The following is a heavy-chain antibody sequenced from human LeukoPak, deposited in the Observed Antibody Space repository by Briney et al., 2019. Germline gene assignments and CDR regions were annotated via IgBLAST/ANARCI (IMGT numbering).Heavy chain of an antibody. CDR1: LVTLSNTW. CDR3: TTEGYGDSDY. CDR2: IKSKTDGGTT. Sequence: GSLRLSSAASLVTLSNTWMCGVPHSPGEGRWWGGRIKSKTDGGTTDYAAPVKGRFTISRDDSKNTLYLQMNSLKTEDTAVYYCTTEGYGDSDYWGQGTLVTVSS. J-gene: IGHJ4*02. V-gene: IGHV3-15*01. D-gene: IGHD4-17*01.